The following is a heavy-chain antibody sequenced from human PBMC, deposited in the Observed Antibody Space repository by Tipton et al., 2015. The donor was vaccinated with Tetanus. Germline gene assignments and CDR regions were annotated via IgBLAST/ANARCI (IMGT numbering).Heavy chain of an antibody. D-gene: IGHD1-26*01. Sequence: TLSLTCTVSGGSISSGGYYWSWIRQRPGKGLEWIGDIYSSGGTYSNPSLKGRVTISVDTSKNQFSLRLDSMTAADTAVYYCARDQARGARGWNYFDYLGLGTLVTVSS. CDR1: GGSISSGGYY. CDR3: ARDQARGARGWNYFDY. J-gene: IGHJ4*02. CDR2: IYSSGGT. V-gene: IGHV4-31*03.